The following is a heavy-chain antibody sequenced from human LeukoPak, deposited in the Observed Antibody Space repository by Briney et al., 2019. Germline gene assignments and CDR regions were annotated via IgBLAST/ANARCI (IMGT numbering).Heavy chain of an antibody. CDR2: ISSSSSYI. J-gene: IGHJ4*02. CDR1: GFTFSSYS. D-gene: IGHD5-18*01. CDR3: ARAVGIQLWFKPYDY. V-gene: IGHV3-21*01. Sequence: NPGGSLRLSCAASGFTFSSYSMNWVRQAPGKGLEWVSSISSSSSYIYYADSVKGRFTISRDNAKNSLYLQMNSLRAEDTAVYYCARAVGIQLWFKPYDYWGQGTLVTVSS.